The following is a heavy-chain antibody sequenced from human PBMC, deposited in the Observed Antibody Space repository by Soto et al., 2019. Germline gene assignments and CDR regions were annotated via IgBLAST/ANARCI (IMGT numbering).Heavy chain of an antibody. CDR3: ARGGVATTYYYYYYMDV. J-gene: IGHJ6*03. CDR2: IWYDGSNK. V-gene: IGHV3-33*01. Sequence: QVQLVESGGGVVQPGRSRRLSCAASGFTFSSYGMHWVRQAPGKGLEWVAVIWYDGSNKYYADSVKGRFTISRDNSKNTLYLQMNSLRAEDTAVYYCARGGVATTYYYYYYMDVWGKGTTVTVSS. D-gene: IGHD5-12*01. CDR1: GFTFSSYG.